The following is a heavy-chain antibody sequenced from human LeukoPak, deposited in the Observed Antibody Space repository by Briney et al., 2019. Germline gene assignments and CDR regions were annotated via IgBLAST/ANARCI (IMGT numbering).Heavy chain of an antibody. Sequence: SETLSLTCAVYGGSFSGYYWSWIRQPPGKGLEWIGEINHSGSTNYNPSLKSRVTISADTSKNQFSLKLSSVTAADTAVYYCARGKQYQLPTRRHYYYMDVWGKGTTVTVSS. V-gene: IGHV4-34*01. CDR2: INHSGST. CDR1: GGSFSGYY. CDR3: ARGKQYQLPTRRHYYYMDV. D-gene: IGHD2-2*01. J-gene: IGHJ6*03.